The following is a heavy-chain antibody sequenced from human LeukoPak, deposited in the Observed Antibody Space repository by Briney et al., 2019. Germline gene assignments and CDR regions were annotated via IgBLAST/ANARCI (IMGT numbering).Heavy chain of an antibody. V-gene: IGHV3-21*01. Sequence: GGSLRLSCAASGFTFSSYSMNWVRQAPGKGLEWVSSISSSSSYIYYADSVKGRFTISRDNAKNSLYLQMNSLRAEDTAVYYCARPLYASYYYGMDVWGQGTTVTVSS. CDR1: GFTFSSYS. J-gene: IGHJ6*02. CDR2: ISSSSSYI. D-gene: IGHD2-2*02. CDR3: ARPLYASYYYGMDV.